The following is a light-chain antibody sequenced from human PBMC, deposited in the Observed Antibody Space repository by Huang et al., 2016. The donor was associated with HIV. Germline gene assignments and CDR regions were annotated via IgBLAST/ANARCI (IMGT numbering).Light chain of an antibody. J-gene: IGKJ3*01. CDR3: QQYNNWPPT. V-gene: IGKV3D-15*01. CDR1: QSVNTN. Sequence: EIVMTQSPATLSVSPGEGGTLSCRASQSVNTNLAWYQQKPGQAPRLLISGATTRATGIPARFSGSGSVTEFTLTISSLQSEDFAVYYCQQYNNWPPTFGPGTKVDIK. CDR2: GAT.